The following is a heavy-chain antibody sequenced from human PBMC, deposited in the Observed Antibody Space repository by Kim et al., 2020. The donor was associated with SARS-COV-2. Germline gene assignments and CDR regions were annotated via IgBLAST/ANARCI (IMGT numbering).Heavy chain of an antibody. J-gene: IGHJ6*02. D-gene: IGHD6-13*01. CDR1: GGTFSSYA. V-gene: IGHV1-69*13. CDR2: IIPIFGTA. Sequence: SVKVSCKASGGTFSSYAISWVRQAPGQGLEWMGGIIPIFGTANYAQKFQGRVTITADESTSTAYMELSSLRSEDTAVYYCARGAAADTNYYYYGMDVWGQGTTVTVSS. CDR3: ARGAAADTNYYYYGMDV.